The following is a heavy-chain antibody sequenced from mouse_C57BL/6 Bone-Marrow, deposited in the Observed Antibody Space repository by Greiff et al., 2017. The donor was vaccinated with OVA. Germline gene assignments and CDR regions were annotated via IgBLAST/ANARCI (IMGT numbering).Heavy chain of an antibody. J-gene: IGHJ2*01. Sequence: QVQLQQPGAELVMPGASVKLSCKASGYTFTSYWMHWVKQRPGQGLEWIGEIDPSDSYTNYNQKFKGKSTLTVDKSSSTAYMQLSSLTSEDSAVYYCARELLPYVDYWGQGTTLTVSS. CDR1: GYTFTSYW. V-gene: IGHV1-69*01. CDR2: IDPSDSYT. CDR3: ARELLPYVDY. D-gene: IGHD1-1*01.